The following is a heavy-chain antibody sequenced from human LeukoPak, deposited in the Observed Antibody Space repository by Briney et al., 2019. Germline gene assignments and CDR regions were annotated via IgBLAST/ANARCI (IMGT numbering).Heavy chain of an antibody. D-gene: IGHD6-6*01. CDR1: GFTFSSYA. V-gene: IGHV3-23*01. CDR2: ISGSGGST. CDR3: AKVESIAARPPLDYYYYYMDV. Sequence: PGGSLRLSCAASGFTFSSYAMSWVRQPPGKGLEWVSAISGSGGSTYYADSVKGRFTISRDNSKNTLYLQMNSLRAEDTAVYYCAKVESIAARPPLDYYYYYMDVWGKGTTVTVSS. J-gene: IGHJ6*03.